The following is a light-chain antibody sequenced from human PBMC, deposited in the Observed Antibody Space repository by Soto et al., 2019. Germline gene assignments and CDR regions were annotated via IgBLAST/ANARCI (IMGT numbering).Light chain of an antibody. CDR3: TSYTSSNSLVV. CDR1: SSDVGAYDY. V-gene: IGLV2-14*03. Sequence: QSALTQPASVSESPGQSITISCTGASSDVGAYDYVSWYLQHPGKAPKLMIYDVSNRPSGVSNRFSGSKSGNTASLTISGLPAADEAHYYCTSYTSSNSLVVFGGGTKLTVL. J-gene: IGLJ3*02. CDR2: DVS.